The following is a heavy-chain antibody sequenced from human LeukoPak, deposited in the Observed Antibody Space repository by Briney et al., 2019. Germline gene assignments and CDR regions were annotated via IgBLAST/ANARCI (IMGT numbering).Heavy chain of an antibody. CDR3: ARDHGSDY. D-gene: IGHD5-24*01. CDR1: GFIFNNYA. J-gene: IGHJ4*02. V-gene: IGHV3-9*01. Sequence: PGGSLRLSCAGSGFIFNNYAMHWVRQPPGKGLEWVSGISWNSGSIDYADSVKGRFTISRDNAKNSLYLQMNSLRAEDTAVYYCARDHGSDYWGQGTLVTVSS. CDR2: ISWNSGSI.